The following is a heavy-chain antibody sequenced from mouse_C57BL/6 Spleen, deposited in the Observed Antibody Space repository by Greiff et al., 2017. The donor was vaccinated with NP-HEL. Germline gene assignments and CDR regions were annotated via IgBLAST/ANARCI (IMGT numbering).Heavy chain of an antibody. J-gene: IGHJ3*01. Sequence: EVQRVESEGGLVQPGSSMKLSCTASGFTFSDYYMAWVRQVPEKGLEWVANINYDGSSTYYLDSLKSRFIISRDNAKNILYLQMSSLKSEDTATYYCARGGYWFAYWGQGTLVTVSA. V-gene: IGHV5-16*01. CDR3: ARGGYWFAY. CDR2: INYDGSST. CDR1: GFTFSDYY.